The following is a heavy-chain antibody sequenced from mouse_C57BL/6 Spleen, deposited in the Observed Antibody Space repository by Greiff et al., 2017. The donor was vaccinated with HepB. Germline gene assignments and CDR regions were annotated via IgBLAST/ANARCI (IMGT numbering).Heavy chain of an antibody. Sequence: QVQLQQPGAELVKPGASVKLSCKASGYTFTSYWMHWVKQRPGQGLEWIGMIHPNSGSTNYNEKFKSKATLTVDKSSSTAYMQLSSLTSEDSAVYYCASGPARWEITTVVEDYWGQGTTLTVSS. CDR2: IHPNSGST. D-gene: IGHD1-1*01. J-gene: IGHJ2*01. V-gene: IGHV1-64*01. CDR1: GYTFTSYW. CDR3: ASGPARWEITTVVEDY.